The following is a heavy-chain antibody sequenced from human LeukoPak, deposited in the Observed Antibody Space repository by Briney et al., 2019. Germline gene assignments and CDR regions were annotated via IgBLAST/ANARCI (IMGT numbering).Heavy chain of an antibody. Sequence: PGGSLRLSCAASGFTVSSNYMSWVRQAPGKGLEWVSVIYSGGSTYYADSVKGRFTFSRDNSKNTLYLQMNSLRVEDTAVYYCARGHRGSGSYQGEAAFDIWGQGTMVTVSS. D-gene: IGHD1-26*01. CDR1: GFTVSSNY. CDR2: IYSGGST. CDR3: ARGHRGSGSYQGEAAFDI. V-gene: IGHV3-53*01. J-gene: IGHJ3*02.